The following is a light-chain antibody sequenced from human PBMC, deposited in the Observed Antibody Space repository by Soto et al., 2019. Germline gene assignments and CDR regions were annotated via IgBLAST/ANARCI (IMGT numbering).Light chain of an antibody. CDR2: DIS. CDR1: HNINNW. CDR3: QQYNAN. V-gene: IGKV1-5*01. Sequence: DIQMTQAPSTLSASVGDRVTITCRASHNINNWLVWYQQKPGKAPKVLIYDISTLGRGVPSRFSGSGSGTEFTLTISGLQPDDFATYYCQQYNANFVGGTKVEI. J-gene: IGKJ4*01.